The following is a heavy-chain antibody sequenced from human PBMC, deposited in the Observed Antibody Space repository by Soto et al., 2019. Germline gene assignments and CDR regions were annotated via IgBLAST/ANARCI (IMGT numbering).Heavy chain of an antibody. Sequence: GESLKISCKGSGYSFTSYWIGWVRQMPGKGLEWMGIIYPGDSDTRYSPSFQGQVTISADKSISTAYLQWSSLKASDTAMYYCASPGPPRSGSYYNGPEYFQHWGQGTLVTVSS. CDR3: ASPGPPRSGSYYNGPEYFQH. D-gene: IGHD3-10*01. CDR1: GYSFTSYW. J-gene: IGHJ1*01. V-gene: IGHV5-51*01. CDR2: IYPGDSDT.